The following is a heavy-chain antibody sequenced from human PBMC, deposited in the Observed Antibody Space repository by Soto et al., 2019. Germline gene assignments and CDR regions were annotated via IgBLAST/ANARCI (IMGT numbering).Heavy chain of an antibody. CDR2: ISSSGSTI. CDR1: Y. V-gene: IGHV3-11*01. Sequence: YMSWIRQAPGKGLEWVSYISSSGSTIYYADSVKGRFTISRDNAKNSLYLQMNSLRAEDTAVYYCARLDGNSYDSSGYYYYYYGMDVWGQGTTVTVSS. CDR3: ARLDGNSYDSSGYYYYYYGMDV. D-gene: IGHD3-22*01. J-gene: IGHJ6*02.